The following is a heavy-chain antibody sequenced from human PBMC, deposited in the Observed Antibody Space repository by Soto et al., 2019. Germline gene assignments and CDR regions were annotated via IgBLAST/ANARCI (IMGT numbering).Heavy chain of an antibody. Sequence: ASVKVSRTASGYTFTSYYMHWVRQAPGQGHEWMGIINPSGGSTSYAQKFQGRVTMTRDTSTSTVYMELSSLRSEDTAVYYCARVRVVKVPAAMYGAFDIWGQGTMVTVSS. V-gene: IGHV1-46*03. CDR2: INPSGGST. CDR1: GYTFTSYY. D-gene: IGHD2-2*01. J-gene: IGHJ3*02. CDR3: ARVRVVKVPAAMYGAFDI.